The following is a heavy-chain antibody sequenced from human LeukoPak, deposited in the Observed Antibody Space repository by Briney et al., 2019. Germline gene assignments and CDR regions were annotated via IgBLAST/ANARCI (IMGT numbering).Heavy chain of an antibody. D-gene: IGHD3-22*01. V-gene: IGHV1-18*01. CDR1: GYTFTSYG. Sequence: ASVKVSCKASGYTFTSYGISWVRQAPGQGLEWMGWISAYSRNTNYAQKLQGRVTMTTDTSTTTAYMELRSLRSDDTAVYYCARATFYYDSSGYYYDAFDIWGQGTLVTVSS. CDR2: ISAYSRNT. J-gene: IGHJ3*02. CDR3: ARATFYYDSSGYYYDAFDI.